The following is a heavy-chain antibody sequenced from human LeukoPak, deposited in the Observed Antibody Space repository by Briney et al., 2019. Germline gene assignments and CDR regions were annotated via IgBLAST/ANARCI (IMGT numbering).Heavy chain of an antibody. V-gene: IGHV4-59*01. J-gene: IGHJ2*01. D-gene: IGHD6-13*01. CDR1: GGSISSYY. Sequence: SETLSLTCTVSGGSISSYYWSWIRQPPGKGLEWIGYIYYSGSTNYNPSLKSRVTISVDTSKNQFSLKLSSVTAADTAVYYCARDRNKAAAAPGWYFDLWGRGTLVTVSS. CDR3: ARDRNKAAAAPGWYFDL. CDR2: IYYSGST.